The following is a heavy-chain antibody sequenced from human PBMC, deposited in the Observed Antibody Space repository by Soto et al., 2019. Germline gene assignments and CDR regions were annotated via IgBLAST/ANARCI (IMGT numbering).Heavy chain of an antibody. CDR3: ARGITDYSPYFDY. Sequence: QLQLQESGSGLVKPSQTLSLTCAVSGGSITSVGYSWSWIRQAPGKGLEWLGYIYQSGSAYYHPSLNSLVTISIDKSKNQFSLKLISWTAADTAVYYCARGITDYSPYFDYGGQGNLVTVSS. CDR2: IYQSGSA. V-gene: IGHV4-30-2*01. D-gene: IGHD3-10*01. CDR1: GGSITSVGYS. J-gene: IGHJ4*02.